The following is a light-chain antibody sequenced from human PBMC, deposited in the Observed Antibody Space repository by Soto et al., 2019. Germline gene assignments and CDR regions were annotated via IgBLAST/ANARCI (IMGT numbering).Light chain of an antibody. CDR2: GAS. CDR3: QQYGHSPLMYS. J-gene: IGKJ2*01. Sequence: EIVLTQSPGTLSLSPGEGATLSCRASQSVTSNYLAWYQQKPGQAPRLLIYGASTRAAGVPDRFSCSESGTDFALTIARLEPEDIAVYYCQQYGHSPLMYSFGQGTKLGVK. CDR1: QSVTSNY. V-gene: IGKV3-20*01.